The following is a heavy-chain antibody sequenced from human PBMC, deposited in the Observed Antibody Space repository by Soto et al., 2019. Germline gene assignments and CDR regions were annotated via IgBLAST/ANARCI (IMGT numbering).Heavy chain of an antibody. CDR2: IYYSGST. CDR1: GGTRYIYF. V-gene: IGHV4-59*07. Sequence: SGTLAITGTVCGGTRYIYFLSGFWKPPGKGLEWSGYIYYSGSTNYNPSLNSRVTISLDTSKNQFSRKLSYLTATATAVSYFTGTQKGLWFRPPGFAYWGQGTLVTVS. D-gene: IGHD3-10*01. J-gene: IGHJ1*01. CDR3: TGTQKGLWFRPPGFAY.